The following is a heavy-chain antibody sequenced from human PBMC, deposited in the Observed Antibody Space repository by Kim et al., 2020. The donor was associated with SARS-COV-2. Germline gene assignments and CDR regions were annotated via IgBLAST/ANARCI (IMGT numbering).Heavy chain of an antibody. V-gene: IGHV3-23*01. Sequence: GGSLRLSCAVSGFTFTTYAMSWVRQAPGKGLEWVSLISGSGGSTYYADSVKGRFIISRDNSKNTVYLQMNSLRAEDMAVYYCARTSGKAAAGRNYYFDY. CDR2: ISGSGGST. CDR3: ARTSGKAAAGRNYYFDY. D-gene: IGHD6-13*01. J-gene: IGHJ4*01. CDR1: GFTFTTYA.